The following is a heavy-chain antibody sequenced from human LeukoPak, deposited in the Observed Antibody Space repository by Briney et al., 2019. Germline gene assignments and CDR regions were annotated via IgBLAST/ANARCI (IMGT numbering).Heavy chain of an antibody. V-gene: IGHV3-30*02. CDR1: GFTFSSYG. CDR2: IWYGGSNK. Sequence: GGSLRLSGAASGFTFSSYGMHWVRQAPGKGLEWVAVIWYGGSNKYYADSVKGRFTISRDNSKNTLYLQMNSLRAEDTAVYYCAKAGANRGSLDAFDIWGQGTMVTVSS. CDR3: AKAGANRGSLDAFDI. D-gene: IGHD1-26*01. J-gene: IGHJ3*02.